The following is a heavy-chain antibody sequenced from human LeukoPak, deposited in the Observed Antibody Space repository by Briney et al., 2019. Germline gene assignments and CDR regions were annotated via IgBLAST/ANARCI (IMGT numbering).Heavy chain of an antibody. J-gene: IGHJ5*02. CDR1: GGSFSGYY. Sequence: SETLSLTCAVYGGSFSGYYWSWIRQPPGKGLEWIEEINHSGSTNYNPSLKSRVTIPVDTSKNQFSLKLSSVTAADTAVYYCARDAAPRPNGWFDPWGQGTLVTVSS. V-gene: IGHV4-34*01. D-gene: IGHD6-13*01. CDR3: ARDAAPRPNGWFDP. CDR2: INHSGST.